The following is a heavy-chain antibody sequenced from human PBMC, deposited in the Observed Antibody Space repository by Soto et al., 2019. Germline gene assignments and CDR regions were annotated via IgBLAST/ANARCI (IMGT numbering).Heavy chain of an antibody. CDR2: KSYGGDNK. CDR3: AKARHSTSWYGVEADF. Sequence: QVQLVESGGGVVQPGRSLRLSCAASRFIFSDYAMHWVRQAPGKGLEWVAVKSYGGDNKYYAESVRGRFAISRDNLKNTLYLQMNSLNPEDTAVYHCAKARHSTSWYGVEADFWGQGTLVTVSS. CDR1: RFIFSDYA. J-gene: IGHJ4*02. D-gene: IGHD6-13*01. V-gene: IGHV3-30*09.